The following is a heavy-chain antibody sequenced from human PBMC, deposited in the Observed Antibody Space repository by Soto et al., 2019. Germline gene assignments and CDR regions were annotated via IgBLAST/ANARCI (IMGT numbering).Heavy chain of an antibody. J-gene: IGHJ6*02. D-gene: IGHD2-2*01. CDR2: IIPIFGTA. CDR1: GGTFSSYA. CDR3: ARDREEYQLLYYYYGMEV. Sequence: ASVKVSCKASGGTFSSYAISWVRQAPGQGLEWMGGIIPIFGTANYAQKFQGRVTITADESTSTAYMELSSLRSEDTAVYYCARDREEYQLLYYYYGMEVRGQGTTVTVSS. V-gene: IGHV1-69*13.